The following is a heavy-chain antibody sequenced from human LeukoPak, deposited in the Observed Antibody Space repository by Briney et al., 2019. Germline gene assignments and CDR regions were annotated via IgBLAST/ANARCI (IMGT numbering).Heavy chain of an antibody. CDR3: ASLRERSYYARGFDY. D-gene: IGHD1-26*01. CDR2: IYYSGST. Sequence: SETLSLTCTVSGGSISTSNYYWGWIRQPPGKGLEWIGSIYYSGSTYYNPSLKSRVTISVDTSKNQFSLKLRSVTAAGTAVYYCASLRERSYYARGFDYWGQGTLVTVSS. J-gene: IGHJ4*02. CDR1: GGSISTSNYY. V-gene: IGHV4-39*01.